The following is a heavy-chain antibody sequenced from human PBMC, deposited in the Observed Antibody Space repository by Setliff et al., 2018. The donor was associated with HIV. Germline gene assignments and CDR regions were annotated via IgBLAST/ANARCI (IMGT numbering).Heavy chain of an antibody. V-gene: IGHV4-34*01. CDR1: GGSFSGYY. Sequence: LSLTCTVYGGSFSGYYWSWIRQPPGKGLEWMGEINHSGITNDNPSLRSRVTISVDTSKNQFSLKLRSVTAADTAVYYCARVTITTVRGVGYFYYFYMDVWGKGTTVTSP. CDR3: ARVTITTVRGVGYFYYFYMDV. J-gene: IGHJ6*03. CDR2: INHSGIT. D-gene: IGHD3-10*01.